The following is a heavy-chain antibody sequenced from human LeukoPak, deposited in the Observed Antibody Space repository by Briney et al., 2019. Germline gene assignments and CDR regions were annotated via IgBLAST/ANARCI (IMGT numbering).Heavy chain of an antibody. J-gene: IGHJ4*01. CDR1: GFSFSSHW. Sequence: GGSLRLSWAAFGFSFSSHWMHWVRQAPGKGRVWVSATSTDGTRPTYADSVNGRLSISRDTGTHTPYIQMNRLRATDTSVYFWGRDGQGSTPLDYWGQGTLVTVSS. V-gene: IGHV3-74*03. CDR2: TSTDGTRP. D-gene: IGHD2-15*01. CDR3: GRDGQGSTPLDY.